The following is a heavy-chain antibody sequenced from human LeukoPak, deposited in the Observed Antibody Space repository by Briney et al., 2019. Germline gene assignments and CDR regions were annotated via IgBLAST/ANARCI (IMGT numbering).Heavy chain of an antibody. CDR3: AKGLFSAYDKYLDS. J-gene: IGHJ4*02. D-gene: IGHD5-12*01. CDR1: GFAFESFT. Sequence: GGSLRLSCAGSGFAFESFTMTWVRQAPGKGLEWVSLISDTGRDINYAGSVRGRFIISRDNTKNSLFLQMDSLRVEDSAIYYCAKGLFSAYDKYLDSWGQGTLVTVSS. V-gene: IGHV3-21*04. CDR2: ISDTGRDI.